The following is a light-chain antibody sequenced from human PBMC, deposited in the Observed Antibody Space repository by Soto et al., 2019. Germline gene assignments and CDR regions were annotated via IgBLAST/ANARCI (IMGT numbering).Light chain of an antibody. J-gene: IGKJ2*01. Sequence: DIQMTQSPSSLSASVGDRVTITCRASQSISSYINWYQQKPGKAPKLLIYAASSLQSGVPSRFSGSGSGTAFTLTISSLPPEDFATYYCQQSYSTPYTFGQGTKLEIK. CDR3: QQSYSTPYT. CDR1: QSISSY. CDR2: AAS. V-gene: IGKV1-39*01.